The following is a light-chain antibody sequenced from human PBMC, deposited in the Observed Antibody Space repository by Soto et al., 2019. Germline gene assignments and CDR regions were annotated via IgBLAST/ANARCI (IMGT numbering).Light chain of an antibody. J-gene: IGKJ3*01. Sequence: EIVLTQSPATLSLSPGERATLSCRASQSVTSYLAWYQQKPGQAPRLLIYDASNRATGIPARFSGSGSGTDFSLTINSLEPEDFAVYYCQQRSNWPLTFGPGTKVDI. CDR1: QSVTSY. CDR2: DAS. V-gene: IGKV3-11*01. CDR3: QQRSNWPLT.